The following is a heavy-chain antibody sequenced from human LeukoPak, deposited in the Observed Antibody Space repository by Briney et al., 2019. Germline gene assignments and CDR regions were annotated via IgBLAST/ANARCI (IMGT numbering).Heavy chain of an antibody. CDR2: INPSGGSA. CDR1: GYTFTSYY. CDR3: ARGGDYYDILTGYYDFDY. V-gene: IGHV1-46*01. D-gene: IGHD3-9*01. J-gene: IGHJ4*02. Sequence: ASVKVSCKASGYTFTSYYMHWVRQAPGQGLEWLGIINPSGGSASYAQKFQGRVTLTRGTSTSTVYMELRSLTSEDTAIYYCARGGDYYDILTGYYDFDYWGQGTLVTVSS.